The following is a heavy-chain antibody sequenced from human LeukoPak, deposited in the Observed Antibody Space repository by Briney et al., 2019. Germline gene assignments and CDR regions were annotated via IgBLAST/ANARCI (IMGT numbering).Heavy chain of an antibody. V-gene: IGHV1-8*02. CDR2: MNPNSGNT. CDR3: AREGLWVAAAGRASNWFDP. D-gene: IGHD6-13*01. J-gene: IGHJ5*02. CDR1: GGTFIIYA. Sequence: EASVTVSFTSSGGTFIIYAINSVRQAPGQGVEWVGWMNPNSGNTGYAQKFQGRVPITRNTSISTAYMELSSLRSEDTAGYYCAREGLWVAAAGRASNWFDPGGQGTLVTVS.